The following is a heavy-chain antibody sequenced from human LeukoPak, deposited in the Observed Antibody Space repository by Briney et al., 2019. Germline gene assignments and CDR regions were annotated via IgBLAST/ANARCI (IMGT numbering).Heavy chain of an antibody. CDR3: AKFGGITMVRGSHFDY. Sequence: GGSLRLSCAASGFTFSNYWMSWVRQAPGKGLEWVANIKQDGSEKFYVDSVKGRFTISRDNAKNSLYLQMNSLRAEDTAVYYCAKFGGITMVRGSHFDYWGQGTLVTVSS. D-gene: IGHD3-10*01. V-gene: IGHV3-7*03. CDR2: IKQDGSEK. CDR1: GFTFSNYW. J-gene: IGHJ4*02.